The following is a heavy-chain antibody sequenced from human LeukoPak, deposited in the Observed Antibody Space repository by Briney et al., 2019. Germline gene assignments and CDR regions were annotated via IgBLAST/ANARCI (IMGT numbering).Heavy chain of an antibody. J-gene: IGHJ4*02. CDR3: ARGKRRFDS. Sequence: PGGSLRLSCAASGFTFSDYYMSWIRQAPGKGLEWFSYMSESGSSIYYAASVKGRFTISRDNVNHSLFLQMNSLRAEDTAIYYCARGKRRFDSWGQGTLVTVSS. V-gene: IGHV3-11*01. CDR1: GFTFSDYY. CDR2: MSESGSSI.